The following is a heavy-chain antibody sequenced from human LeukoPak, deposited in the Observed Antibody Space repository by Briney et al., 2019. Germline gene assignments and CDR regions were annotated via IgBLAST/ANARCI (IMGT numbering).Heavy chain of an antibody. CDR1: GYSISSGYY. Sequence: PSETLSLTCAVSGYSISSGYYWCWIRQPPGKGLEWIGSIYHSGSTYYNPSLKSRVTISVDTSKNQFSLKLSSVTAADTAVYYCARDQYSSGWYDQDYWGQGTLVTVSS. V-gene: IGHV4-38-2*02. J-gene: IGHJ4*02. CDR3: ARDQYSSGWYDQDY. CDR2: IYHSGST. D-gene: IGHD6-19*01.